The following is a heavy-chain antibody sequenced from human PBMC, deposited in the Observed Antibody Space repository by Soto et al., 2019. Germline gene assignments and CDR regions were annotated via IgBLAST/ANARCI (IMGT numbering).Heavy chain of an antibody. J-gene: IGHJ4*02. V-gene: IGHV3-7*01. CDR3: ARVQSLAVVY. CDR2: IKQDGSDK. CDR1: GFTLSSYW. D-gene: IGHD4-4*01. Sequence: GGSLRLSCAASGFTLSSYWMSWVRQAPGKGLEWVANIKQDGSDKYYVDSVKGRFTISRDNAKNSLYLQMNSLRAEDTAVYYCARVQSLAVVYWGQGTLVSVS.